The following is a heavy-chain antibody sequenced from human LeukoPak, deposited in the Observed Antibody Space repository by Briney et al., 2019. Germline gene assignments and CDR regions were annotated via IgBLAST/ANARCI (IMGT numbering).Heavy chain of an antibody. Sequence: ASVKVSCKASGYTFTGYYMHWVRQASGQGLEWMGWINPNSGGTSYAQRFQGRVTMTRDTSISTAYMELSRLRSDDTAVYYCARTSRHSSSWYEWGQGTLVTVSS. CDR2: INPNSGGT. CDR1: GYTFTGYY. J-gene: IGHJ4*02. CDR3: ARTSRHSSSWYE. D-gene: IGHD6-13*01. V-gene: IGHV1-2*02.